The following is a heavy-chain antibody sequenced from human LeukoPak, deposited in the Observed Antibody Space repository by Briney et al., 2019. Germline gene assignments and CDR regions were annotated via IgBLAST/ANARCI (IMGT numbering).Heavy chain of an antibody. D-gene: IGHD3-22*01. CDR1: GGSFSGYY. CDR2: INHSGST. Sequence: SETLSLTCAVYGGSFSGYYWSWIRQPPGKGLEWIGEINHSGSTIYNPSLKSRVTISVDTSKNQFSLKLSSVTAADTAVYYCARERITMIVVVWGAFDYWGQGTLVTVSS. J-gene: IGHJ4*02. V-gene: IGHV4-34*01. CDR3: ARERITMIVVVWGAFDY.